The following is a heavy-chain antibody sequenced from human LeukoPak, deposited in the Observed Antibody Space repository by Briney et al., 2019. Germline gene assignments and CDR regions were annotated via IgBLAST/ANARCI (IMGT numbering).Heavy chain of an antibody. J-gene: IGHJ5*02. CDR1: GGSISSGGYY. D-gene: IGHD5-12*01. CDR2: IYYSGST. CDR3: ARAGGSGYDPTLDP. V-gene: IGHV4-31*03. Sequence: SQTLSLTCTVSGGSISSGGYYWSWIRQHPGKGLEWIGYIYYSGSTYYNPSLKSRVTISVDTSKNQFSLKLSSVTAADTAVYYCARAGGSGYDPTLDPWGQGTLVTVSS.